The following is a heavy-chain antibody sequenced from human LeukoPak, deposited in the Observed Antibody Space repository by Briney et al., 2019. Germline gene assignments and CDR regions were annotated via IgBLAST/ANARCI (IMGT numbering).Heavy chain of an antibody. V-gene: IGHV3-66*01. CDR1: GFTVSSNY. J-gene: IGHJ4*02. Sequence: GGSLRLSCAASGFTVSSNYMSWVRQAPGKGLEWVSVIYSGGSTYYADSVKGRFTISRDNSKNTLYLQMNSLRAEDTAAYYCARENYYDSRNFDYWGQGTLVTVSS. D-gene: IGHD3-22*01. CDR2: IYSGGST. CDR3: ARENYYDSRNFDY.